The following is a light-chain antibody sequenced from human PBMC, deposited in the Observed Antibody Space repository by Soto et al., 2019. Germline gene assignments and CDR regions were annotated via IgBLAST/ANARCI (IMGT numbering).Light chain of an antibody. J-gene: IGKJ1*01. CDR2: KAS. V-gene: IGKV1-5*03. CDR3: HQYDSYWT. Sequence: DIHMTQSPSTLSASVGARVTITCRASQSISGWLAWYQQKPGKAPKLLIYKASSLESGVPSRFSGSGSGTEFTLTISSLQPDDFATYYCHQYDSYWTFGQGTKVDIK. CDR1: QSISGW.